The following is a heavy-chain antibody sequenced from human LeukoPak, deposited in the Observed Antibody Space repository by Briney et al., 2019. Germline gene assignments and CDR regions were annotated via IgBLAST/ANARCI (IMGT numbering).Heavy chain of an antibody. D-gene: IGHD4-23*01. CDR2: INPNSGGT. J-gene: IGHJ2*01. V-gene: IGHV1-2*02. CDR1: RYTFTGYY. Sequence: ASVKVSCKASRYTFTGYYMHWVRRAPGQGLEWMGWINPNSGGTNYAQKFQGRVTMTRDTSISTAYMELSRLRSDDAAVYYCASLHGGTENWYFDLWGRGTLVTVSS. CDR3: ASLHGGTENWYFDL.